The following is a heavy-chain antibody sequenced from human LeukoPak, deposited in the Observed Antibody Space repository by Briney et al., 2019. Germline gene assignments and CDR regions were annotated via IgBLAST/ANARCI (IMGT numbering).Heavy chain of an antibody. CDR1: GGSISSYY. J-gene: IGHJ2*01. V-gene: IGHV4-59*08. Sequence: SETLSLTCTVSGGSISSYYWSWIRQPPGKGLEWIGYIYYSGSTNYNPSPKSRVTISVDTSKNQFSLKLSSVTAADTAVYYCASMSYGLRWYFDLWGRGTLVTVSS. D-gene: IGHD5-18*01. CDR2: IYYSGST. CDR3: ASMSYGLRWYFDL.